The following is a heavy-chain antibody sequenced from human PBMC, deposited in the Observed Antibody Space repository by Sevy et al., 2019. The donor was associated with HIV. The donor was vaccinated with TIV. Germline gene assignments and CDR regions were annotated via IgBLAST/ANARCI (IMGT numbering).Heavy chain of an antibody. J-gene: IGHJ4*02. Sequence: SETLSLTCTVSGGSISSSSYYWGWIRQPPGKGLEWIGSIYYSGSTYYNPSLKSRVTISVDTSKNQFSLKLSSVTAADTAVYYYARHEVVSIVGVVAATPQGDYFDYWGQGTLVTVSS. CDR1: GGSISSSSYY. D-gene: IGHD2-15*01. CDR2: IYYSGST. CDR3: ARHEVVSIVGVVAATPQGDYFDY. V-gene: IGHV4-39*01.